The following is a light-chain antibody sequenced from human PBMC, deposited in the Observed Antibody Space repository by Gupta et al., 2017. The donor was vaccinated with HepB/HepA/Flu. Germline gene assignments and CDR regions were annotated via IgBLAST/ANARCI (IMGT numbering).Light chain of an antibody. V-gene: IGLV3-19*01. CDR1: SLRRFY. J-gene: IGLJ3*02. CDR3: NSRDSSGKYRV. CDR2: DRN. Sequence: SELTQDPAVSVALGQKVRITCQGDSLRRFYASWYQQKPGQAPVLVIYDRNNRPSGIPDRFSGSSSGNTASLTITGAQAEDEADYYCNSRDSSGKYRVFGGGTKLTVL.